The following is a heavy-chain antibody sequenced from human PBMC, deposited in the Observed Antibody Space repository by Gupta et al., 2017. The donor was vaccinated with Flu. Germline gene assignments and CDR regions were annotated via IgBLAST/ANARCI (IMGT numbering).Heavy chain of an antibody. CDR3: ARLVGFGRPGGATVDR. CDR2: IYSSGST. Sequence: QLRLQESGPGLVKPSETLSLTCTVPGASFSSSSYYWGWIRQPPGKGLEWIGSIYSSGSTYYNPSLKSRVTVAGDTSTNQFFLQLTSMTAADTAVYFCARLVGFGRPGGATVDRWGQGTLVTVSS. D-gene: IGHD3-10*01. V-gene: IGHV4-39*01. J-gene: IGHJ5*02. CDR1: GASFSSSSYY.